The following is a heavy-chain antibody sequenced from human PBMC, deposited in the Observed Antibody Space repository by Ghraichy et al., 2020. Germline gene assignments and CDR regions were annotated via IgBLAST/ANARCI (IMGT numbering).Heavy chain of an antibody. CDR3: ARLAKSGQRYYDFWSGFQSDYYFAY. J-gene: IGHJ4*02. D-gene: IGHD3-3*01. CDR2: IYSGGST. CDR1: GFTVSSNY. Sequence: GGSLRLSCAASGFTVSSNYMSWVRQAPGKGLEWVSVIYSGGSTYYADSVKDRFTISRDNSNNTLYLQMNSLRAEDTAVYYCARLAKSGQRYYDFWSGFQSDYYFAYWGQGTLVTVSS. V-gene: IGHV3-66*04.